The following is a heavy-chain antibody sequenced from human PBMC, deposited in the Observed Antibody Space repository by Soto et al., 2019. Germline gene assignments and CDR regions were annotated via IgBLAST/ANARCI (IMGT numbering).Heavy chain of an antibody. CDR1: GYSFTSYW. J-gene: IGHJ6*02. CDR3: ARQGVDTAMVTAPYYYYGMDV. CDR2: IYPGDSDT. D-gene: IGHD5-18*01. Sequence: PGESLKISCKGSGYSFTSYWIGWVRQMPGKGLEWMGIIYPGDSDTRYSPSFQGQVTISADKSISTAYLQWSSLKASDTAMYYCARQGVDTAMVTAPYYYYGMDVWGQGTTVTVSS. V-gene: IGHV5-51*01.